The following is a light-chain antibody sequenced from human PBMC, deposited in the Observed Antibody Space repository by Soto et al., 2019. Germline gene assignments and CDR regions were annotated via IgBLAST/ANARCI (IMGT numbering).Light chain of an antibody. CDR1: HSVASTY. CDR3: QQYGSSSFT. V-gene: IGKV3-20*01. CDR2: GAS. J-gene: IGKJ2*01. Sequence: EIVLTQSPATLSLSPGEGATLSCRASHSVASTYLAWYQQKHGLAPRLIIYGASNRASGTPDRFSGGGSGTDFTITISRLEPEYFAVYYCQQYGSSSFTCGQGTKLEIK.